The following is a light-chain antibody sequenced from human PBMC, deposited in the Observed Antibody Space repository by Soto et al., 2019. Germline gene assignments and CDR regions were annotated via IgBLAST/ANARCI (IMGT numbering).Light chain of an antibody. CDR2: LDT. CDR3: QAWDDTTGVV. Sequence: SYELPQPPSVSVSPGQTASITCSGGDLGNRYACWYQQKPGQSPVLVIYLDTKRPSGIPERFSGSNSVNTATLTISGTQAVYEDYYYCQAWDDTTGVVFGGGTQLTVL. CDR1: DLGNRY. V-gene: IGLV3-1*01. J-gene: IGLJ2*01.